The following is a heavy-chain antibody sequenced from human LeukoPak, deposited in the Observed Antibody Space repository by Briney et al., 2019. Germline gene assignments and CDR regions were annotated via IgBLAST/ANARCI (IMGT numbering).Heavy chain of an antibody. V-gene: IGHV3-30*02. CDR1: GFTFSSYG. Sequence: GGSLRLSCAASGFTFSSYGMHWVRQAPGKGLEGVAFIRYDGSNKYYADSVKGRFTISRDNAKNSLYLQMNSLRAEDTAVYYCARVFESSRYYDSSGYYASDPLDYWGQGTLVTVSS. J-gene: IGHJ4*02. CDR2: IRYDGSNK. D-gene: IGHD3-22*01. CDR3: ARVFESSRYYDSSGYYASDPLDY.